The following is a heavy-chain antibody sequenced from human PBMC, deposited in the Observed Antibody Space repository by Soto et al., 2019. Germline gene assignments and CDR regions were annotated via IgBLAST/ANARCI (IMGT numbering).Heavy chain of an antibody. V-gene: IGHV3-30-3*01. J-gene: IGHJ6*02. CDR1: GFTFSSYA. CDR3: ARDRSPIVVVPAAIPAGYYYYYGMDV. Sequence: PGGSLRLSCASSGFTFSSYAMHWVRQAPGKGLEWVAVISYDGSNKYYADSVKGRFTISRDNSKNTLYLQMNSLRAEDTAAYYCARDRSPIVVVPAAIPAGYYYYYGMDVWGQGTTVTVSS. CDR2: ISYDGSNK. D-gene: IGHD2-2*02.